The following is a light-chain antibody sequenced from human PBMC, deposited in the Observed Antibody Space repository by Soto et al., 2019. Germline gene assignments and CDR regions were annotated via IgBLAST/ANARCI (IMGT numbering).Light chain of an antibody. CDR3: CSYAGRFYV. Sequence: ALTPPRSVSGSPGQSVTISCTGTSSDVGGYDYVSWYQQSPGKAPKFIIYDVSQRPSGVPDRFSGSKSGNTASLTISGLQAEDEADYYCCSYAGRFYVFGTGTKVTVL. CDR1: SSDVGGYDY. J-gene: IGLJ1*01. V-gene: IGLV2-11*01. CDR2: DVS.